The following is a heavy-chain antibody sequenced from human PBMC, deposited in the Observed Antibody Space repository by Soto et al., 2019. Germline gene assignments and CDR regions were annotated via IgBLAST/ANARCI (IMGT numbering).Heavy chain of an antibody. CDR1: GFTFSSYW. V-gene: IGHV3-74*01. J-gene: IGHJ4*02. D-gene: IGHD2-15*01. CDR2: ISIGGSTT. CDR3: ARGGGCSPEGRDY. Sequence: EVRLVESGGGLVQPGGSLRLSCAASGFTFSSYWMHWVPQAPGKGLPWVSRISIGGSTTNSADSVKGRFTISRDTTKNTQYLQMNSLRAEDTAVYYCARGGGCSPEGRDYWGQGTLVTVSS.